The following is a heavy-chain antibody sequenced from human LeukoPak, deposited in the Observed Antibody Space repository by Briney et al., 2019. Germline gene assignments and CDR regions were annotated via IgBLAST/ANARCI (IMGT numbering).Heavy chain of an antibody. Sequence: PSETLSLTCTVSGGSISSYYWSWIRQPPGKGLEWIGYIYYSGSTNYNPSLKSRVTISVDTSKNQFSLKLSSVTAADTAVYYCARRTTGTGPFDYWGEGILVTVSS. CDR1: GGSISSYY. J-gene: IGHJ4*02. CDR2: IYYSGST. D-gene: IGHD1-1*01. V-gene: IGHV4-59*01. CDR3: ARRTTGTGPFDY.